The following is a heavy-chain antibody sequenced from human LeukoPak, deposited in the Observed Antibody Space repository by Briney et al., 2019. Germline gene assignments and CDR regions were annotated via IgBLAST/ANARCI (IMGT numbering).Heavy chain of an antibody. CDR2: IIPIFGTA. J-gene: IGHJ3*02. D-gene: IGHD2-2*01. CDR1: GYTFTSYA. Sequence: ASVKVSCKASGYTFTSYAISWVRQAPGQWLEWMGGIIPIFGTANYAQKFQGRVTITADESTSTAYMELSSLRSEDTAVYYCARDRVYVVVPAAKSDNDAFDIWGQGTMVTVSS. V-gene: IGHV1-69*13. CDR3: ARDRVYVVVPAAKSDNDAFDI.